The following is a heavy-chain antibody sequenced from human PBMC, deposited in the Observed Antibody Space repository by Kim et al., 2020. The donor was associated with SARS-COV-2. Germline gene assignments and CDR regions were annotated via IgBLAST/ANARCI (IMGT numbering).Heavy chain of an antibody. CDR1: GGSFSGYY. D-gene: IGHD2-15*01. CDR3: ARKGQKGGRVAATQSYWYFDL. V-gene: IGHV4-34*01. Sequence: SETLSLTCAVYGGSFSGYYWSWIRQPPGKGLEWIGEINHSGSTNYNPSLKSRVTISVDTSKNQFSLKLSSVTAADTAVYYCARKGQKGGRVAATQSYWYFDLWGRGTLVTVSS. J-gene: IGHJ2*01. CDR2: INHSGST.